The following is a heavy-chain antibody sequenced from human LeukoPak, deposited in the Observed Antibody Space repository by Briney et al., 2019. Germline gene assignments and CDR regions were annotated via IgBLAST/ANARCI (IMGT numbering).Heavy chain of an antibody. CDR1: GFIFSSYV. D-gene: IGHD2-15*01. V-gene: IGHV3-30-3*01. J-gene: IGHJ4*02. CDR3: ARGVGRTRAPPLDY. CDR2: ISYDGSNK. Sequence: PGRSLRLSCAASGFIFSSYVMHWVRQAPGKGLEWVAVISYDGSNKYNADSVKGRFTISRDNSKNTLYLGMNSLRAEDTAVYYCARGVGRTRAPPLDYWGQGTLVTVSS.